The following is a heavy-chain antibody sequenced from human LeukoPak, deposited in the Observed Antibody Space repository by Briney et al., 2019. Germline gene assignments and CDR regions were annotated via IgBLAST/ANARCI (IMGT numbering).Heavy chain of an antibody. Sequence: GGSLRLSCAASGFTFDDYGMSWGRQAPGKGLGWVSGINWNGGSTGYADSVKGRFTISRDNAKNSLYLQMNSLRAEDTALYYCARETIVVVPAANLYYYYYMDVWGKGTTVTVSS. D-gene: IGHD2-2*01. V-gene: IGHV3-20*04. CDR3: ARETIVVVPAANLYYYYYMDV. J-gene: IGHJ6*03. CDR2: INWNGGST. CDR1: GFTFDDYG.